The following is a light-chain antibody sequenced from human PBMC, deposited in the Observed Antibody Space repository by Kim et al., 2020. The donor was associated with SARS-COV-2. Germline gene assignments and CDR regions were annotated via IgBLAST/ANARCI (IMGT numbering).Light chain of an antibody. V-gene: IGLV2-14*03. Sequence: GKSITISCTGTSSDVGAYDYVSWYQQHPGKAPKLMIYDVNNRPSGVSNRFSGSKSDNTASLTISGLQPEDEADYYCASFTSKSTPSFGTGTKVTVL. CDR1: SSDVGAYDY. CDR2: DVN. CDR3: ASFTSKSTPS. J-gene: IGLJ1*01.